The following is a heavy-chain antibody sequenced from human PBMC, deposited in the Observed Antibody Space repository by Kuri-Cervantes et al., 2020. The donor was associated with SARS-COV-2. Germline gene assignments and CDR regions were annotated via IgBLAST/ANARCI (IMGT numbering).Heavy chain of an antibody. CDR3: ARENSDFMTWFDP. Sequence: GGSLRLSCAASGFTFDSYNMTWVRQAPGKGLEWVSSITGSGAYISYADSVKGRFTISRDNAKNSLYLKMNSLRAEDTAVYYCARENSDFMTWFDPWGQGTLVTVSS. D-gene: IGHD3/OR15-3a*01. CDR1: GFTFDSYN. J-gene: IGHJ5*02. V-gene: IGHV3-21*01. CDR2: ITGSGAYI.